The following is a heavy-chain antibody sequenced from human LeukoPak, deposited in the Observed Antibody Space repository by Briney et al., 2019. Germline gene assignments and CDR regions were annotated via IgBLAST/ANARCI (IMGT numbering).Heavy chain of an antibody. CDR3: ARAVGDHYYDSSGYHRGYFDL. CDR1: GYTFTSYG. D-gene: IGHD3-22*01. J-gene: IGHJ2*01. CDR2: ISAYNGNT. Sequence: ASVKVSCKASGYTFTSYGISWVRQAPGQGLEWMGWISAYNGNTNYAQKLQGRVTMTTDTSTSTAYMELRSLRSDDTAVYYCARAVGDHYYDSSGYHRGYFDLWGRGTLATVSS. V-gene: IGHV1-18*01.